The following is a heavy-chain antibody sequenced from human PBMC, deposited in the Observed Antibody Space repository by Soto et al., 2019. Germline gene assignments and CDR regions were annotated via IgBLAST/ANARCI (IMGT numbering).Heavy chain of an antibody. CDR1: GGSTSSSDW. D-gene: IGHD1-26*01. J-gene: IGHJ4*02. CDR2: IHRAGVT. V-gene: IGHV4-4*02. CDR3: AGRPEIHPR. Sequence: QVHLQESGPGLVKPSETLSLTCAISGGSTSSSDWWTWVRQPPGERLEWIGEIHRAGVTNYNSSLKSRLTISLDHSRNHFSLSLTSVTAADAAVYFCAGRPEIHPRWGQGILVPVSS.